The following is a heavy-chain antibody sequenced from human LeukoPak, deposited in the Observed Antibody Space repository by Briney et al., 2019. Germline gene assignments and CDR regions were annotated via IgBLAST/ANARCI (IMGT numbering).Heavy chain of an antibody. D-gene: IGHD3-10*02. CDR2: INHRGST. J-gene: IGHJ6*04. Sequence: SETLSLTCAVYGGSFSDYYWTWIRQPPGKGLEWIGEINHRGSTNYNPSLKGRVTISVDTSKKQFSLKLSSVAAADTAVYYCAELVITMIGGVWGKGTTVTISS. V-gene: IGHV4-34*01. CDR1: GGSFSDYY. CDR3: AELVITMIGGV.